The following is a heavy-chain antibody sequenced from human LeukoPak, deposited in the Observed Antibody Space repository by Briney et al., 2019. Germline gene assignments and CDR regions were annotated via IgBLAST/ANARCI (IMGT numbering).Heavy chain of an antibody. CDR3: ARSAAGHQYCFDY. Sequence: SETLSLTCAVSGGSISSGSYSWSWIRQPLGKGLEWIGYIYPRGSTYYNPSLKSRVTMSLDRSANQFSLNLSSVTAADTAVYYCARSAAGHQYCFDYWGRGTLVTVSS. D-gene: IGHD2-2*01. V-gene: IGHV4-30-2*01. J-gene: IGHJ4*02. CDR1: GGSISSGSYS. CDR2: IYPRGST.